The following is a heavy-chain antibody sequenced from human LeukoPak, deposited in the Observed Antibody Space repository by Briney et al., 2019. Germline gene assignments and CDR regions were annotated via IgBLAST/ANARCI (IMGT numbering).Heavy chain of an antibody. Sequence: GASVKVSCKASGYTFTGYYMHWVRQAPGQGLEWMGWINPNSGGTNYAQKFQGRVTMTRDTSISTAYMELSRLRSDDTAVYYCATGTIYCSSCSGDYWGQGTLVTVSS. CDR2: INPNSGGT. CDR3: ATGTIYCSSCSGDY. V-gene: IGHV1-2*02. D-gene: IGHD2-2*01. J-gene: IGHJ4*02. CDR1: GYTFTGYY.